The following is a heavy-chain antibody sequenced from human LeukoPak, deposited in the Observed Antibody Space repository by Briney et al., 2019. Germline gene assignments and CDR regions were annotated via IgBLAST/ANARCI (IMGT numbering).Heavy chain of an antibody. J-gene: IGHJ4*02. CDR1: GYTFTGYY. CDR3: AREPGGYSYGYPFDY. CDR2: INPSSSCT. Sequence: ASVKLSCTASGYTFTGYYMNWVRQAPGQGLEWMGWINPSSSCTNYAQKFKGRVTMNRDTSISASYMELSRLRADDTAVYYCAREPGGYSYGYPFDYWGQGTLVTVSS. D-gene: IGHD5-18*01. V-gene: IGHV1-2*02.